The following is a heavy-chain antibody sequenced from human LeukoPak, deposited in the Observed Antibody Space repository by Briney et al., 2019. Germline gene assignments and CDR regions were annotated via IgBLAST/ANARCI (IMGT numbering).Heavy chain of an antibody. J-gene: IGHJ4*02. V-gene: IGHV3-49*05. CDR3: TRGGMAPDY. D-gene: IGHD5-24*01. CDR2: IRSEAHGATT. CDR1: GFTFGDYV. Sequence: NPGGSLRLSCTASGFTFGDYVMSWFRQAPGKGLEWVGYIRSEAHGATTEYAASVKGRFTISRDDSKTIVYLLMNSLQTEDTAMYYCTRGGMAPDYWGQGTLVTVSS.